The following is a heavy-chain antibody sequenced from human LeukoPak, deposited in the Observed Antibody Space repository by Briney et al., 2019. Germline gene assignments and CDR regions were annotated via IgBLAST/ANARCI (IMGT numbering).Heavy chain of an antibody. D-gene: IGHD4-23*01. V-gene: IGHV6-1*01. Sequence: SQTLSLTCAISGDSVSSNSVAWNWIRQSPSRGLEWLGRTYYRSKWYNEYAISVKSRITINPDTSKNQFSLQLNSVTPEDTAAYYCASTDGGHFQHWGQGTLVTVSS. CDR1: GDSVSSNSVA. CDR2: TYYRSKWYN. CDR3: ASTDGGHFQH. J-gene: IGHJ1*01.